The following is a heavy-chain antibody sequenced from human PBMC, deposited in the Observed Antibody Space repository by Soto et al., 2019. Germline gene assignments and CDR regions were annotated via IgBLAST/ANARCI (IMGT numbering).Heavy chain of an antibody. Sequence: QVQLVQSGAEVKKPGASVKVSCKASGCTFTSYAMHWVRQAPGQRLEWMGWINAGNGNTKYSQKFQGRVTITRDTSESTAYMELSSLRSEDTAVYYCARDGDSGTLTFDYWGQGTLVTVSS. CDR2: INAGNGNT. CDR3: ARDGDSGTLTFDY. D-gene: IGHD7-27*01. J-gene: IGHJ4*02. CDR1: GCTFTSYA. V-gene: IGHV1-3*01.